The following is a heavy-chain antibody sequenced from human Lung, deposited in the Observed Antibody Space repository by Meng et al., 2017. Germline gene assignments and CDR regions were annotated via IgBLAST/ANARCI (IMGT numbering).Heavy chain of an antibody. Sequence: QVQLVQSGAEVQKPGSSVKVACNASVVTVSMYSFSWVRQAPGQGLEWMGRIIPILERASYAQKFQGRVTITADISTTTAYMEMRSLRSEDTAVYYCASAMGNYVPATNEWTPSYFDYWGRGTLVTVSS. V-gene: IGHV1-69*02. D-gene: IGHD3-16*01. CDR1: VVTVSMYS. J-gene: IGHJ4*02. CDR3: ASAMGNYVPATNEWTPSYFDY. CDR2: IIPILERA.